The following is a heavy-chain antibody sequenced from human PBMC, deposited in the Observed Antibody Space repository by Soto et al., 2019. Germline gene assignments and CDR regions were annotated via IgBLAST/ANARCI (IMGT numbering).Heavy chain of an antibody. D-gene: IGHD5-18*01. CDR1: GGSISSSSYY. CDR2: IYYSGST. V-gene: IGHV4-39*01. CDR3: ARLREGYGPPHDY. J-gene: IGHJ4*02. Sequence: PSETLSLTCTVSGGSISSSSYYWGWIRQPPGKGLEWIGSIYYSGSTYYNPSLKSRVTISVDTSKNQFSLKLSSVTAADTAVYYCARLREGYGPPHDYWGQGTLVTVSS.